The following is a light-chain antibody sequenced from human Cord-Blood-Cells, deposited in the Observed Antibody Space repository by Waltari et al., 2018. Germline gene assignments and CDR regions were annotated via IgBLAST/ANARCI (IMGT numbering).Light chain of an antibody. CDR1: NIGSKS. CDR3: QVWDSSSDHPV. CDR2: DDS. Sequence: SYVLTQPPSVSVAPGKTARITCGGNNIGSKSVHWYQQKPGHAPVRVVYDDSGRPAGSPERFAGSNSGNTATLTISRVEAGDEADYYCQVWDSSSDHPVFGGGTKLTVL. V-gene: IGLV3-21*03. J-gene: IGLJ2*01.